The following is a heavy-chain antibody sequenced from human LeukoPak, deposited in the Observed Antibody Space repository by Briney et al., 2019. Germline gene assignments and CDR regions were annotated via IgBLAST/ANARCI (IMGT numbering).Heavy chain of an antibody. V-gene: IGHV3-64*02. CDR2: ISSNGGST. Sequence: GGSLRLSCAASGFTFSSYAMHWVRQAPGKGLEYVSAISSNGGSTYYADPVKGRFTISRDNSKNTLYLQMGSLRAEDMAVYYCARGDYYDSGSYYDYWGQGTLVTVSS. J-gene: IGHJ4*02. CDR1: GFTFSSYA. D-gene: IGHD3-10*01. CDR3: ARGDYYDSGSYYDY.